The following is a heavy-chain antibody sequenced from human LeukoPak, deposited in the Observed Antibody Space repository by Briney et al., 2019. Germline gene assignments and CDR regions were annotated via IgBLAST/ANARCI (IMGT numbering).Heavy chain of an antibody. J-gene: IGHJ4*02. CDR3: VKDFYSKTSGGFPS. Sequence: GGSLRLSCAASRFDFSTFAMHWVRQAPGKGLEWVAVIWNDGSAKYYAGSVEGRFTISRDNSKNTLYLQMSSPRDEDTAVYYCVKDFYSKTSGGFPSWGQGTLVTASS. D-gene: IGHD6-13*01. CDR2: IWNDGSAK. V-gene: IGHV3-33*06. CDR1: RFDFSTFA.